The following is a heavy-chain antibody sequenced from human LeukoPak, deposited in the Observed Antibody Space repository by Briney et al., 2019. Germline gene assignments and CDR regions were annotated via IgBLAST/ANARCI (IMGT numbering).Heavy chain of an antibody. CDR3: TRDYGEYKGDY. V-gene: IGHV3-49*04. D-gene: IGHD4-17*01. Sequence: GGSLRLSCTGSVFTFGDYAVIWVRQAPGRGLEWVGFIRTKAYGGTTEYAASVKGRFTISRDDSKSIAYLQMDSLKTEDTAVYYCTRDYGEYKGDYWGQGTLVTVSS. CDR1: VFTFGDYA. CDR2: IRTKAYGGTT. J-gene: IGHJ4*02.